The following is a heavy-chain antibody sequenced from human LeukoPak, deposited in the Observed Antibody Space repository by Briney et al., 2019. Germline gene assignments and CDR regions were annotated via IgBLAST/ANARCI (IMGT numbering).Heavy chain of an antibody. Sequence: SETLSLTCTVSNYSISSNYYWGWIRQPPGKGLEWIGSIYHSGTTYYIPSLKSRLTISLDTSKNQFSLKLSSVTAADTAVYYCARTDILTGYYPFDYWGQGTLVTVSS. CDR2: IYHSGTT. CDR3: ARTDILTGYYPFDY. CDR1: NYSISSNYY. V-gene: IGHV4-38-2*02. J-gene: IGHJ4*02. D-gene: IGHD3-9*01.